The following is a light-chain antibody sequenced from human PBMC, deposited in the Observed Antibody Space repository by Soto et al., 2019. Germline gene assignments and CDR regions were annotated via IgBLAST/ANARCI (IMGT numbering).Light chain of an antibody. V-gene: IGLV2-8*01. CDR1: SSDVGGYNY. CDR2: EVS. J-gene: IGLJ1*01. Sequence: QSALTQPPSASGSPGQSVTISCTGTSSDVGGYNYVSWYQQYPGKAPKLMIYEVSKRPSGVPDRFSGSKSGNTASLTVSGLQVEDEADYYCSSYAGSNNFVFGTGTKVTVL. CDR3: SSYAGSNNFV.